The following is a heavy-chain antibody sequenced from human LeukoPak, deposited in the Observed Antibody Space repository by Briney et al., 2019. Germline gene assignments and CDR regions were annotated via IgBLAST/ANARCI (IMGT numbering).Heavy chain of an antibody. Sequence: ASVKVSCKASGGTFSSYAISWVRQAPGQGLEWMGGIIPIFGTANYAQKFQGRVTITADESTSTAYMELSSLRSEDTAVYYCARDIAAAGRNYYYGMDVWGQGTTVTVSS. V-gene: IGHV1-69*01. D-gene: IGHD6-13*01. CDR1: GGTFSSYA. CDR3: ARDIAAAGRNYYYGMDV. J-gene: IGHJ6*02. CDR2: IIPIFGTA.